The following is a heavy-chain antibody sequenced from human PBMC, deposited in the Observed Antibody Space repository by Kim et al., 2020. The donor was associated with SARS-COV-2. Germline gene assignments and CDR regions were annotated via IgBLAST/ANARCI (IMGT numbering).Heavy chain of an antibody. CDR3: VRYGRNYGALH. V-gene: IGHV3-64D*06. J-gene: IGHJ4*02. D-gene: IGHD1-7*01. CDR2: TTRDGDGS. Sequence: GGSLRLSCSASVFIFSDYARHWVRRAPGMGLQYVSATTRDGDGSFYADSVKDSFTIFRDNSKNTLFLHMSGLRAEDTAVYYCVRYGRNYGALHWGQGPLVSVS. CDR1: VFIFSDYA.